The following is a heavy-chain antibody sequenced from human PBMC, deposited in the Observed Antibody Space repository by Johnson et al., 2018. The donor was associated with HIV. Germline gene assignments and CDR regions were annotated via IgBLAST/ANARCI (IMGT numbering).Heavy chain of an antibody. CDR1: GFTFSSYA. CDR2: ISYDGSNT. D-gene: IGHD3-22*01. CDR3: AKVSAYYDSSGYDDAFDI. V-gene: IGHV3-30*04. Sequence: QVQLVESGGGVVQPGRSLRLSCAASGFTFSSYAMHWVRQAPGKGLEWVAVISYDGSNTYYADSVKGRFTISRDNSKNTLYLQMNSLRAEDTAVYYCAKVSAYYDSSGYDDAFDIWGQGTMVTVSS. J-gene: IGHJ3*02.